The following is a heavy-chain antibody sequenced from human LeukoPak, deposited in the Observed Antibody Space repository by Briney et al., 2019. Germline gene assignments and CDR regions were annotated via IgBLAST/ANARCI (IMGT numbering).Heavy chain of an antibody. CDR1: GGSFSGYC. V-gene: IGHV4-34*01. CDR2: INHSGST. CDR3: ARLYSPRAFDI. D-gene: IGHD3-16*02. J-gene: IGHJ3*02. Sequence: SETLSLTCAVYGGSFSGYCWSRIRQPPGKGLEWIGEINHSGSTNYNPSLKSRVTISVDTSKNQFSLKLSSVTASDTAVYYCARLYSPRAFDIWGQGTMVTVSS.